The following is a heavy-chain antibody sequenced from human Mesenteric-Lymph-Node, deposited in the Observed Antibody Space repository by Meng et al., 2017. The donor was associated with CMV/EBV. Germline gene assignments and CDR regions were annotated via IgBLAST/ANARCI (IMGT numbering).Heavy chain of an antibody. Sequence: SETLSLTCTVSGYSISSGYYWGWIRQPPGKGLEWIGSIYHSGSTYYNPSLKSRVTISVDTSKNQFSLRLSSVTAADTAVYYCAREGRGSGGGVDYWGQGTLVTVSS. CDR1: GYSISSGYY. CDR2: IYHSGST. CDR3: AREGRGSGGGVDY. V-gene: IGHV4-38-2*02. D-gene: IGHD2-15*01. J-gene: IGHJ4*02.